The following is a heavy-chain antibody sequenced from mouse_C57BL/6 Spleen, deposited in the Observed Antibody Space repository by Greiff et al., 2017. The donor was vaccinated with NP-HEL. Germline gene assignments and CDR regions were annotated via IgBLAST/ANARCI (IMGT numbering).Heavy chain of an antibody. Sequence: VQLQQSGPGLVQPSQSLSITCTVSGFSLTSYGVHWVRQSPGKGLEWLGVIWSGGSTDYNAAFISRLSISKDNSKSQVFVKMNSLQADDTAIYYCARKGDYYGSSLSYAMDYWGQGTSVTVSS. CDR2: IWSGGST. CDR1: GFSLTSYG. D-gene: IGHD1-1*01. J-gene: IGHJ4*01. V-gene: IGHV2-2*01. CDR3: ARKGDYYGSSLSYAMDY.